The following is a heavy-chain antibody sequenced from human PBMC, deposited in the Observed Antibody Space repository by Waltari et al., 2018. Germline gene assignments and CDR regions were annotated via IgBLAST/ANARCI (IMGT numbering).Heavy chain of an antibody. J-gene: IGHJ6*02. CDR1: EGTFSSSA. V-gene: IGHV1-69*01. CDR3: ARDKGGAVAGTDYYYGMDV. Sequence: QVQLVQSGAEVKKPGSSVKVSCKASEGTFSSSATSWVRQAPDQGLEWMGGIIPIFGTANYAQKFQGRVTITADESTSTAYMELSSLRSEDTAVYYCARDKGGAVAGTDYYYGMDVWGQGTTVTVSS. D-gene: IGHD6-19*01. CDR2: IIPIFGTA.